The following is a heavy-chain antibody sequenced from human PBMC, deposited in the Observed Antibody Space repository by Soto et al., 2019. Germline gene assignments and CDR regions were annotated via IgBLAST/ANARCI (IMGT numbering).Heavy chain of an antibody. CDR3: ARVWGNSGCLGAFDI. CDR1: GFTFSSYS. D-gene: IGHD4-4*01. V-gene: IGHV3-21*01. CDR2: ISSSSSYI. J-gene: IGHJ3*02. Sequence: EVQLVESGGGLVKPGGSLRLSCAASGFTFSSYSMNWVRQAPGKGLEGVSSISSSSSYIYYADSVKGRFTISRDNAKNALYLQMNSLRAEDTAVYYCARVWGNSGCLGAFDIWGQGTMVTVSS.